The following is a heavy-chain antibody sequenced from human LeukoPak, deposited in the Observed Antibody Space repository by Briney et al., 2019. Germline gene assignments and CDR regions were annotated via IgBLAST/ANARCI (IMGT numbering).Heavy chain of an antibody. Sequence: ETLSLTCTVSGYSISSGYDWGWMRQAPGKGLEWVSVIYSVGNTYYADSVKGRFTISTDNSKSTLYLQMMNLRAEDTAVYYCARSRSGYSYTDAFDIWGQGTMVTVSS. J-gene: IGHJ3*02. CDR2: IYSVGNT. CDR1: GYSISSGYD. CDR3: ARSRSGYSYTDAFDI. V-gene: IGHV3-66*01. D-gene: IGHD5-18*01.